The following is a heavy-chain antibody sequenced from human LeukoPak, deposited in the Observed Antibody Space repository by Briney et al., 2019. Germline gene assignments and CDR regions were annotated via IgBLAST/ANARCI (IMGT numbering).Heavy chain of an antibody. CDR2: IYYSGST. Sequence: SETLSLTCTVSGGSISSYYWSWIRQPPGKGLEWIGSIYYSGSTYYNPSLKSRVTISVDTSKNQFSLKLSSVTAADTAVYYCARAGLGNWFDPWGQGTLVTVSS. V-gene: IGHV4-59*05. CDR1: GGSISSYY. J-gene: IGHJ5*02. D-gene: IGHD3-22*01. CDR3: ARAGLGNWFDP.